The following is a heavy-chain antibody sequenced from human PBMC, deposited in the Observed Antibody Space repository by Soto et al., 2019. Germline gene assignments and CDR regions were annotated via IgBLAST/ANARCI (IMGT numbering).Heavy chain of an antibody. D-gene: IGHD1-1*01. J-gene: IGHJ3*02. CDR1: GFTFSDYY. Sequence: RGSLRLSCAASGFTFSDYYMSWIRQAPGKGLEWVSYISSSGSTIYYADSVKGRFTISRDNAKNSLYLQMNSLRAEDTAVYYCASSRNIQLDAFDIWGQGTMVTVSS. V-gene: IGHV3-11*01. CDR2: ISSSGSTI. CDR3: ASSRNIQLDAFDI.